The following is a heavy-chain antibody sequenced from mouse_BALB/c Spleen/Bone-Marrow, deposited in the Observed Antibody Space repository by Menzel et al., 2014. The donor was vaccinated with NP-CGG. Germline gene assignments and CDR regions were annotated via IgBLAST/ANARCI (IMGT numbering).Heavy chain of an antibody. J-gene: IGHJ4*01. CDR3: ARGSWDRYAMDY. CDR2: INPYNDGT. V-gene: IGHV1-14*01. CDR1: GYTFTGYV. D-gene: IGHD1-1*01. Sequence: EVKLMESGPELVKPGASVKMPCKASGYTFTGYVMHWVKQKPGQGLEWIGYINPYNDGTKYNEKFKGKATLTSDKSSSTAYMELSSLTSEDSAVYYCARGSWDRYAMDYWGQGTSVTVSS.